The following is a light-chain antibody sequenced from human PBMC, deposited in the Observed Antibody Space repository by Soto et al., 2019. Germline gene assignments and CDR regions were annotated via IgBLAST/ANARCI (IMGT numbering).Light chain of an antibody. CDR1: QSISKY. Sequence: IQMTQSPSSVSATVGDRVTLTCRASQSISKYVAWYQQKPGKVPKLLIYATSTLQSEVPSRFSASGSGTDFTLTISSLQPEDVATYYCQKHNTAPWTFAQRTKVDI. CDR3: QKHNTAPWT. J-gene: IGKJ1*01. CDR2: ATS. V-gene: IGKV1-27*01.